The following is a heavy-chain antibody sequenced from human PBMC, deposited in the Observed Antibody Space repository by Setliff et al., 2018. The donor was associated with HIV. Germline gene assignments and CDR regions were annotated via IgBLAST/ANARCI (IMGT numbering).Heavy chain of an antibody. CDR2: ISYSGSAI. V-gene: IGHV3-48*03. Sequence: GGSLRLSCTASGFTFTNYEMNWVRQAPGKGLEWVAYISYSGSAIHYTDSVKGRFTISRDNAKNSLYLQMNSLRAEDTAVYYCARDRVVGATLDPLDLWGQGTMVTVS. J-gene: IGHJ3*01. CDR1: GFTFTNYE. CDR3: ARDRVVGATLDPLDL. D-gene: IGHD1-26*01.